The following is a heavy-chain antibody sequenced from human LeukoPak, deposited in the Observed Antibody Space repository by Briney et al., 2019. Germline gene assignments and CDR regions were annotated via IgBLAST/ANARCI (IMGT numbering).Heavy chain of an antibody. CDR2: KKQDGSET. V-gene: IGHV3-7*03. Sequence: GGSLRLSCAASGFTFSSYWMSWVRQAPGRGLEWVANKKQDGSETYYVDSVKGRFTISRDNAKNSLYLQMNSLRVEDTAVYYCVRAMDYWGQGTLVTVSS. CDR3: VRAMDY. J-gene: IGHJ4*02. CDR1: GFTFSSYW.